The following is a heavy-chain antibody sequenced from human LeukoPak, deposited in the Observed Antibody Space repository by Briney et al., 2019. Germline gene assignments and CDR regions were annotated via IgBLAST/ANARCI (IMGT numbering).Heavy chain of an antibody. J-gene: IGHJ5*02. V-gene: IGHV1-8*01. D-gene: IGHD3-10*01. Sequence: ASVKVSCKASGYTFTSYDINWVRQAPGQGLEWMGWMNPNSGNTGYAQKFQGRVTMTRNTSISTAYMELSSLRSEDTAVYYCARGRSGMVRRVIITTMKYNWFDPLGPGNPGHRLL. CDR2: MNPNSGNT. CDR1: GYTFTSYD. CDR3: ARGRSGMVRRVIITTMKYNWFDP.